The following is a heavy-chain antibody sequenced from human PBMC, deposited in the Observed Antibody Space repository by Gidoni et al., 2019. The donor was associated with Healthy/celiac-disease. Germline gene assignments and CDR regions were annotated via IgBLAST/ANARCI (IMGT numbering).Heavy chain of an antibody. D-gene: IGHD2-8*01. V-gene: IGHV4-34*01. CDR1: GGSFSGYY. J-gene: IGHJ2*01. Sequence: QVQLQQWGAGLLKPSETLSLTCAVYGGSFSGYYWSWIRQPPGKGLEWIGEINHSGSTNYNPSLKSRVTISVDTSKNQFSLKLSSVTAADTAVYYCARVHVYCTNGVCYQVFAYFDLWGRGTLVTVSS. CDR2: INHSGST. CDR3: ARVHVYCTNGVCYQVFAYFDL.